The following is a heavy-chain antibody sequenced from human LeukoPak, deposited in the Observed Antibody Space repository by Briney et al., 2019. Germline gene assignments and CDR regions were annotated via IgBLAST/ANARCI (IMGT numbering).Heavy chain of an antibody. CDR2: INPKTGST. Sequence: ASLKVSCKAPGYSFSGNYIHWVRQAPAQGLEWMGWINPKTGSTNYAEKFQGRVTMTRDTSISTCYMELSRLRSDDVAVYYCARSSGGSGRWGDNWFDPWGQGTLVIVSS. J-gene: IGHJ5*02. V-gene: IGHV1-2*02. CDR1: GYSFSGNY. CDR3: ARSSGGSGRWGDNWFDP. D-gene: IGHD3-10*01.